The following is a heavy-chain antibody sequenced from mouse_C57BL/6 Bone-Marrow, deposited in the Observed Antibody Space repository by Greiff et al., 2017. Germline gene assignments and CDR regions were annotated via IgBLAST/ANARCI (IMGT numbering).Heavy chain of an antibody. CDR1: GFTFSDYY. Sequence: EVHLVESGGGLVQPGGSLKLSCAASGFTFSDYYMYWVRQTPEKRLEWVAYISNGGGSTYYPDTVKGRFTISRDNAKNTLYLQMSRLKSEDTAMYYCARQYYYGSSWFAYWGQGTLVTVSA. CDR3: ARQYYYGSSWFAY. CDR2: ISNGGGST. D-gene: IGHD1-1*01. V-gene: IGHV5-12*01. J-gene: IGHJ3*01.